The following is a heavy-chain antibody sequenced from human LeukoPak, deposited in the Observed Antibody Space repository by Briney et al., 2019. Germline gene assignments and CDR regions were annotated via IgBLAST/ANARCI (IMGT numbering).Heavy chain of an antibody. CDR2: IKQDGSEK. D-gene: IGHD4-17*01. V-gene: IGHV3-7*01. J-gene: IGHJ4*02. CDR3: VYSGDYEKGY. Sequence: GGSLRLSCVTSGFTFTNHWMSWVRQAPGKGLEWVANIKQDGSEKYYVDSVKGRFTISRDNAKNSLYLQMNSLRAEDTAVYYCVYSGDYEKGYWGQGTLVTVSS. CDR1: GFTFTNHW.